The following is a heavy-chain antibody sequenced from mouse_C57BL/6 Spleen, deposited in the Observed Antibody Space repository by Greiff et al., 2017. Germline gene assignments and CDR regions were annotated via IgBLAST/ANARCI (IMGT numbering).Heavy chain of an antibody. CDR1: GYTFTNYW. D-gene: IGHD2-1*01. V-gene: IGHV1-63*01. CDR2: IYPGGGYT. Sequence: QVQLQQSGAELVRPGTSVKMSCKASGYTFTNYWIGWAQQRPGHGLEWIGDIYPGGGYTNYNEKFKGKATLTADKSSSTAYMQFSSLTSEDSAIYYCARGYGNYPDYFDYWGQGTTLTVSS. J-gene: IGHJ2*01. CDR3: ARGYGNYPDYFDY.